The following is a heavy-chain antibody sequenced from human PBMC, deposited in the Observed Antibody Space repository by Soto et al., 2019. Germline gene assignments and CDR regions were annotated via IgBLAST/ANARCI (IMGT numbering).Heavy chain of an antibody. CDR1: GFTFSSYG. J-gene: IGHJ4*02. CDR3: ARDKHYYDSSGYFPD. CDR2: IWYDGSNK. Sequence: PGGSLRLSCAASGFTFSSYGMHWVRQAPGKGLEWVAIIWYDGSNKYYADSVKGRFTISRDNSKNTLYLQMSSLRAEDTAMYYCARDKHYYDSSGYFPDWGQGTLVTVSS. V-gene: IGHV3-33*01. D-gene: IGHD3-22*01.